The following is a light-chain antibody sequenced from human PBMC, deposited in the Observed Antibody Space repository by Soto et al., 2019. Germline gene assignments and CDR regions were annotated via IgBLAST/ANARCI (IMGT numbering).Light chain of an antibody. CDR3: QQYNNWPPWT. V-gene: IGKV3-15*01. CDR1: QSVSSN. CDR2: GAS. Sequence: EIVMTQSPATLSVSPGERATLSCRASQSVSSNLAWYQQKPGQAPRLLIYGASTRATGIPARFSGSGSGTEFTLTISSLQSEDFAVYYWQQYNNWPPWTF. J-gene: IGKJ1*01.